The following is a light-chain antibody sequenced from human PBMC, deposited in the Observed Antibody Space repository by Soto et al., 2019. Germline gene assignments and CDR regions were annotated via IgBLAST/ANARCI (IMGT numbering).Light chain of an antibody. CDR1: QSISSW. J-gene: IGKJ1*01. Sequence: EIQISNCPFALTASPRDRVTMTCRASQSISSWLAWYQQKPGKAPKLIIYDASSLESGVPSRFSGSGSGTEFTLTISSLQPEDFATYYCQQSNRYSRTYGQGTKVDVK. CDR3: QQSNRYSRT. CDR2: DAS. V-gene: IGKV1-5*01.